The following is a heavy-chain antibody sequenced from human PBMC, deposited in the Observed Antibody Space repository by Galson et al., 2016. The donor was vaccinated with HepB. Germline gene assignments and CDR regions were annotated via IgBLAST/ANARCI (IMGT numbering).Heavy chain of an antibody. V-gene: IGHV2-70*01. CDR2: IDWDGDE. CDR3: ARSRAVAGTDYYYYVMDV. CDR1: GFSLSTSAVG. Sequence: PALVKPTQTLTLTCTFSGFSLSTSAVGVGWIRQPPGKALEWLALIDWDGDEYYSTSLETRLTISKDTSKNQVVLTMTNMDPVDTATYSCARSRAVAGTDYYYYVMDVWGQGTPVTVSS. J-gene: IGHJ6*02. D-gene: IGHD6-19*01.